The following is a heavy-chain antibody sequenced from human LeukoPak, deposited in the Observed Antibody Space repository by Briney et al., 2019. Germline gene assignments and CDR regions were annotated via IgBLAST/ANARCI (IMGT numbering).Heavy chain of an antibody. CDR1: GYSFTSYW. CDR2: IYSGYSDT. D-gene: IGHD3-3*01. CDR3: ARHGEKSYDFWSGYPNNWFDP. V-gene: IGHV5-51*01. Sequence: GESLKISCKGSGYSFTSYWIGWVRQMPGKGLEWVGIIYSGYSDTRYSPSFQGRVTISADKSISTAYLQWSSLKVSDTAMYYCARHGEKSYDFWSGYPNNWFDPWGQGTLVTVSS. J-gene: IGHJ5*02.